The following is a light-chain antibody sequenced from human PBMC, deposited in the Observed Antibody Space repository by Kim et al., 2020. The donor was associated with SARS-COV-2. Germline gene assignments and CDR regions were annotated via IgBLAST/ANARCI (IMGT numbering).Light chain of an antibody. J-gene: IGLJ3*02. V-gene: IGLV2-14*03. CDR2: DVS. CDR3: SSYTSSSTQV. Sequence: GQSSTSSCTGTSSDVGGYNYVSWYQQHPGKAPKLMIYDVSNRPSGVSNRFSGSKSGNTASLTISGLQAEDEADYYCSSYTSSSTQVFGGGTQLTVL. CDR1: SSDVGGYNY.